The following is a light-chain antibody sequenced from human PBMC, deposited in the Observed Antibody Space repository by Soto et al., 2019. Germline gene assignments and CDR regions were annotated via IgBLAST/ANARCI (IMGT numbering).Light chain of an antibody. CDR2: LGS. CDR3: MQALQTPLT. CDR1: QSLLHSNGYNY. J-gene: IGKJ1*01. V-gene: IGKV2-28*01. Sequence: DIVMTQSPLSLPVTPGEPASISCRSSQSLLHSNGYNYLDWNLQKPGQSPQLLIYLGSNRASGVPDRFSGSGSGTDFTLKISRVEAEDVGVYYCMQALQTPLTFGQGTKVEIK.